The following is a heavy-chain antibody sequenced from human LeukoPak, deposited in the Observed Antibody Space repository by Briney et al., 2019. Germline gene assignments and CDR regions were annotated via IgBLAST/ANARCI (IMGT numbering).Heavy chain of an antibody. J-gene: IGHJ5*02. CDR3: ARRGYGSSGYTNWFDP. D-gene: IGHD3-22*01. CDR2: ISSSSSSTI. V-gene: IGHV3-48*02. CDR1: GFTFSSYS. Sequence: GGSLRLSCAASGFTFSSYSMNWVRQAPGKGLEWISYISSSSSSTICSADSVKGRFTISRDNAKNSLYLQMNSLRDEDTAVYYCARRGYGSSGYTNWFDPWGQGTLVTVSS.